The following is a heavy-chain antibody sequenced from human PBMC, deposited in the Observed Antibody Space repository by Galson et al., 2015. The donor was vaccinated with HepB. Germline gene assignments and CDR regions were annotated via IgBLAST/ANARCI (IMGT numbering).Heavy chain of an antibody. CDR2: IRSKAYGGTT. CDR1: GFTFGDYA. Sequence: SLRLSCAASGFTFGDYAMSWFRQAPGKGLEWVGFIRSKAYGGTTEYAASVKGRFTISRDDSKSIAYLQMNSPKTEDTAVYYRTRNEARWGGLTYYFDYWGQGTLVTVSS. J-gene: IGHJ4*02. D-gene: IGHD3-16*01. V-gene: IGHV3-49*03. CDR3: TRNEARWGGLTYYFDY.